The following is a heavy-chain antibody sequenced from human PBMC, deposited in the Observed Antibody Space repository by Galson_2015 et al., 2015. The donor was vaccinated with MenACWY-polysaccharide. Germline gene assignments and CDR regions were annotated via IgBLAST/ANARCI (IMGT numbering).Heavy chain of an antibody. V-gene: IGHV1-3*01. Sequence: SVKVSCKASGYTFTTYTMHWVRQAPGQRPEWMGWINAGNGNTKYSQKFQGRVTISRDTSANTAYMELSSLRSEDTAVCYCARDKSGGSWDAFDFWGQGTMVTVSS. CDR2: INAGNGNT. D-gene: IGHD2-15*01. CDR3: ARDKSGGSWDAFDF. CDR1: GYTFTTYT. J-gene: IGHJ3*01.